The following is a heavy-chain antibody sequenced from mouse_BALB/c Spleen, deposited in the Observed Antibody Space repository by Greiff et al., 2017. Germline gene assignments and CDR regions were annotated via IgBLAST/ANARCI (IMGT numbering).Heavy chain of an antibody. V-gene: IGHV1-82*01. Sequence: VQLQQSGPELVKPGASVTISCKASGYAFSSSWMNWVKQRPGQGLEWIGRIYPGDGDTNYNGKFKGKATLTADKSSSTAYMQLSSLTSVDSAVYFCAREGNYPWFAYWGQGTLVTVSA. CDR1: GYAFSSSW. J-gene: IGHJ3*01. CDR2: IYPGDGDT. CDR3: AREGNYPWFAY. D-gene: IGHD2-1*01.